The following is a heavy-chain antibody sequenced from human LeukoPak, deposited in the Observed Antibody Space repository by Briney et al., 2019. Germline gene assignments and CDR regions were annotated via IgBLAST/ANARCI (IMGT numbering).Heavy chain of an antibody. Sequence: GGSLRLSCTLSGLSVSDNYLTWVRQAPGKGLERVSFIFPNGNTYSPDFVEGRFSISRDKSTNTLFIDMSRVGTDDTAVYFCARANPVCGDFDYWGQGTLVSVSS. V-gene: IGHV3-53*01. J-gene: IGHJ4*02. CDR1: GLSVSDNY. CDR2: IFPNGNT. CDR3: ARANPVCGDFDY. D-gene: IGHD4-17*01.